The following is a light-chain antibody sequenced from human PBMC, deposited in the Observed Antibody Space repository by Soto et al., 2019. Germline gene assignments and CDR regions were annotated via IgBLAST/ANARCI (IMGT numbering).Light chain of an antibody. CDR1: SSNIGAGYD. J-gene: IGLJ1*01. CDR2: GNS. CDR3: QSYDSSLSAYV. Sequence: QSVLAQPPSVSGAPGQKVTISCTGSSSNIGAGYDLHWYQQLPGTAPKLLLYGNSNRPSGVPDRFSGSKSGTSASLAITGLQAEDEADYYCQSYDSSLSAYVFGTGTKVTGL. V-gene: IGLV1-40*01.